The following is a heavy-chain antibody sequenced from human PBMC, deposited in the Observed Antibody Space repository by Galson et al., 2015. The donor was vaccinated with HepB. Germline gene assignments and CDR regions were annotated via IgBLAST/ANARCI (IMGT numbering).Heavy chain of an antibody. CDR3: ARSYSSSSNWFDP. Sequence: SLRLSCAASGFTFSSYGMHWVRQAPGKGLEWVAVIWYDGSNKYYADSVKGRFTISRDNSKNTLYLQMNSLRAEDTAVYYCARSYSSSSNWFDPWGQGTLVTVSS. CDR2: IWYDGSNK. CDR1: GFTFSSYG. J-gene: IGHJ5*02. V-gene: IGHV3-33*01. D-gene: IGHD6-6*01.